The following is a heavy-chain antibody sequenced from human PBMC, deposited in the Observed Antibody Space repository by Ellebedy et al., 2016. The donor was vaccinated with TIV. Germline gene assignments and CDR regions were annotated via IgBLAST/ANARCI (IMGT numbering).Heavy chain of an antibody. V-gene: IGHV4-59*01. CDR1: GGSISSYY. D-gene: IGHD3-22*01. J-gene: IGHJ2*01. CDR2: IYYSGST. Sequence: SETLSLTXTVSGGSISSYYWSWIRQPPGKGLEWIGYIYYSGSTNYNPSLKSRVTISVDTSKNQFSLKLSSVTAADTAVYYCARVTAGYYDSSGYYYPDWYFDLWGRGTLVTVSS. CDR3: ARVTAGYYDSSGYYYPDWYFDL.